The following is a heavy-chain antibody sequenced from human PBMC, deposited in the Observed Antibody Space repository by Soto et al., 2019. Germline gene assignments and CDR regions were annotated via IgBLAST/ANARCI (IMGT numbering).Heavy chain of an antibody. CDR3: ARVSYKYSSSSRAY. D-gene: IGHD6-6*01. CDR2: LNHSGRT. Sequence: QVQLQQWGAGLLKPSETLALTCAVYGGSFRVYYWILIRQPPGKGLEWIGELNHSGRTNYNPSHKRRVTISVDTYKNQFSLKLCCVTSADTAVYYSARVSYKYSSSSRAYWGQGTLVTVSS. CDR1: GGSFRVYY. J-gene: IGHJ4*02. V-gene: IGHV4-34*01.